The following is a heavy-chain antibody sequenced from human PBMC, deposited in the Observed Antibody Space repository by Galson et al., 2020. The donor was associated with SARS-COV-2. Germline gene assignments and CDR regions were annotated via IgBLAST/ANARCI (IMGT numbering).Heavy chain of an antibody. CDR1: GFSFSDYW. CDR3: TRRSSGDY. Sequence: RGSLRLSCAASGFSFSDYWMHWVRQAPGKGLVWVSRINSYGNSTNYADSVRGRFTVSRDNAKNVLYLQMNSLRAEDTAVYYCTRRSSGDYWGQGTLVTV. D-gene: IGHD3-22*01. CDR2: INSYGNST. J-gene: IGHJ4*02. V-gene: IGHV3-74*01.